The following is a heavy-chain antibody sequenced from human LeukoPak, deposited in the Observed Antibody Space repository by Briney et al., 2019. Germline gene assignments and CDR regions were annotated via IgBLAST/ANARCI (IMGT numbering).Heavy chain of an antibody. V-gene: IGHV4-38-2*02. CDR3: ASPSPTRSTSCYIDVCAFDI. Sequence: PSETLSLTCTVSGYSISSGYYWGWIRQPPGKGLEWIGSIYHSGSTYYNPSLKSRVTISVDTSKNQFSLKLSSVTAADTAVYYCASPSPTRSTSCYIDVCAFDIWGQGTMVTVSS. CDR2: IYHSGST. CDR1: GYSISSGYY. J-gene: IGHJ3*02. D-gene: IGHD2-2*02.